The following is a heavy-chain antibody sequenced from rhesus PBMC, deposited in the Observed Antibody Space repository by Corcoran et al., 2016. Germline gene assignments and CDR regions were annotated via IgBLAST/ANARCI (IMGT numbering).Heavy chain of an antibody. D-gene: IGHD6-31*01. CDR3: AGYSSGWEFDY. V-gene: IGHV4-106*01. CDR1: GGAMRDDDY. CDR2: IYGSGGGT. J-gene: IGHJ4*01. Sequence: QVQLQESGPGLVKPSETLSHTCAVSGGAMRDDDYWRWICQPTGKGLEWMGEIYGSGGGTNNNPSLKNLVTVSIDPSKNQLSLKRSSVTGAGTAVYYCAGYSSGWEFDYWGEGVLVTVSS.